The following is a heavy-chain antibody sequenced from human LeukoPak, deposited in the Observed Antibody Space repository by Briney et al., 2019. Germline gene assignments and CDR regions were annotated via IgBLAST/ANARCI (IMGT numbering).Heavy chain of an antibody. CDR2: ISPYNGNR. V-gene: IGHV1-18*01. J-gene: IGHJ3*02. D-gene: IGHD2-2*01. Sequence: ASVKVSCKCAAYTFTNYGISWGRQAPGQGLELMGWISPYNGNRNYAQNLQGRGTMTTDKSTRTAYMELRSLTSDDTAVYYCARHNKCPSTSCQWGGTFDISGLGKMLTVSS. CDR3: ARHNKCPSTSCQWGGTFDI. CDR1: AYTFTNYG.